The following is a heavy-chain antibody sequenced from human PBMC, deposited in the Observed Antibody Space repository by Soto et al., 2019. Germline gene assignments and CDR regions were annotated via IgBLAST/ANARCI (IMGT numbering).Heavy chain of an antibody. CDR3: AKGSIEYSASVDN. CDR1: GFSFSSYA. V-gene: IGHV3-23*01. CDR2: ISARGGSS. J-gene: IGHJ4*02. D-gene: IGHD4-4*01. Sequence: DVQLLESGGGLVQPGGSLRLSCAASGFSFSSYAMVWVRQAPGKGLEWVSVISARGGSSYFADSVKGRFTISRDNSKNGLSLEMNSLRAEDTAIYFCAKGSIEYSASVDNWGQGTLVLVSS.